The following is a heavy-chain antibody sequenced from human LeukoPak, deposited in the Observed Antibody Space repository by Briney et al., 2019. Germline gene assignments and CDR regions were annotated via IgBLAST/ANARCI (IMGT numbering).Heavy chain of an antibody. CDR2: IFFGGST. V-gene: IGHV4-39*01. Sequence: PSETLSLTCSVSGGSIGNGDYYWGWIRPAPGKGLEWIGSIFFGGSTHYNPSLKSRATISVDTSKNQFSLKLTSVTAADAAMYYCARQLPTAAADTRGYFDYWGQGTVVTVSS. J-gene: IGHJ4*01. D-gene: IGHD6-25*01. CDR3: ARQLPTAAADTRGYFDY. CDR1: GGSIGNGDYY.